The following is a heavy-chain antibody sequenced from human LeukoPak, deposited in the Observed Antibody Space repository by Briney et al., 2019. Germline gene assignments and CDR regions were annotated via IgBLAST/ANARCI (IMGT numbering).Heavy chain of an antibody. CDR1: GGTFSSYA. J-gene: IGHJ4*02. CDR3: ASVEMATIDYFDW. Sequence: VASVKVSCKASGGTFSSYAISWVRQAPGQGLEWMGGIIPIFGTANYAQKFQGRVTITADESTSTAYMELSSLRSEDTAVYYCASVEMATIDYFDWWGQGTLVTVSS. D-gene: IGHD5-24*01. V-gene: IGHV1-69*13. CDR2: IIPIFGTA.